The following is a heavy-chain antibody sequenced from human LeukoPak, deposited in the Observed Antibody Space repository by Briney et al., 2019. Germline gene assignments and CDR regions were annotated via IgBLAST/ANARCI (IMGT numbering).Heavy chain of an antibody. CDR1: GSSLHDLP. J-gene: IGHJ4*02. CDR2: FDPENAEI. Sequence: ASGKFSCKLSGSSLHDLPIQWVRQAGTKGREWMAGFDPENAEIVYAQKFQGRVTMTEDTSTDTAYLELTSLRSDDRVLYYCAIRGSDFWSGFDQWGQGTQVTVS. D-gene: IGHD3-3*01. CDR3: AIRGSDFWSGFDQ. V-gene: IGHV1-24*01.